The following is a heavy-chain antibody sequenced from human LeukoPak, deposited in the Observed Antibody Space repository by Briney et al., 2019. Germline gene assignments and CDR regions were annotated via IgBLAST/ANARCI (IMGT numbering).Heavy chain of an antibody. V-gene: IGHV3-74*01. J-gene: IGHJ4*02. D-gene: IGHD2-2*01. CDR1: GFTFSSYW. CDR3: ARDLGYCSGTSCSGLDY. CDR2: IKTDGTST. Sequence: SGGSLRLSCAASGFTFSSYWMHWVRQAPGKGLVWVSRIKTDGTSTSYADSVKGRFTISRDNAKSTLYLQMNSLRAEGTAVYYCARDLGYCSGTSCSGLDYWGQGTLVSVSS.